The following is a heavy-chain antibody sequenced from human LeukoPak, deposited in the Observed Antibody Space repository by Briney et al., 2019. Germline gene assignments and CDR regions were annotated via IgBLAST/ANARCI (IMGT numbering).Heavy chain of an antibody. D-gene: IGHD3-10*01. J-gene: IGHJ4*02. Sequence: ASVKVSCKASGYTFTSYYMHWVRQAPGQGLEWMGIINPSGGSTSYAQKFQGRVTMTRDTSISTAYMELSRLRSDDTAVYYCARERGDYYGSGSYLYYWGQGTLVTVSS. V-gene: IGHV1-46*01. CDR3: ARERGDYYGSGSYLYY. CDR1: GYTFTSYY. CDR2: INPSGGST.